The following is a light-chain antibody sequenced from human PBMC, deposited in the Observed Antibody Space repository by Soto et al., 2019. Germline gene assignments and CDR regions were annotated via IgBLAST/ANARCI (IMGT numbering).Light chain of an antibody. CDR2: DVS. CDR3: CSYAGSYTFVV. Sequence: QSALTQPRSVSGSPGQSFTISCTGTSSDVGGYNYVSWYQQHPGKAPKLMIYDVSKRPSGVPDRFSGSKSGNTASLTISGLQAEDEADYYCCSYAGSYTFVVFGGGTKLTVL. V-gene: IGLV2-11*01. J-gene: IGLJ2*01. CDR1: SSDVGGYNY.